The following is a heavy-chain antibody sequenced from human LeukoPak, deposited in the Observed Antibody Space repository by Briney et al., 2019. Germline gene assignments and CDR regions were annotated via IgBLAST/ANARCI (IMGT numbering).Heavy chain of an antibody. CDR2: ISGSGGST. CDR1: GFTFSSYA. CDR3: AKDSISIWFGELLPDY. Sequence: PGGSLRLSCAASGFTFSSYAMSWVRQAPGKGLEWVSAISGSGGSTYYADSVKGRFTISRDNSKNTLCLQMNSLRAEGTAVYYCAKDSISIWFGELLPDYWGQGTLVTVSS. V-gene: IGHV3-23*01. J-gene: IGHJ4*02. D-gene: IGHD3-10*01.